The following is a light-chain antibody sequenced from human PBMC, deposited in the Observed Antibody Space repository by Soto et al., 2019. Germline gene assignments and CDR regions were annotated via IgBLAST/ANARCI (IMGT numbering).Light chain of an antibody. J-gene: IGKJ4*01. CDR1: QSISTN. CDR2: GAS. CDR3: QHYNAQPLT. Sequence: EIVMTQSPATLSVSPGERATLSCRASQSISTNLAWYQQKPGQAPRLLIFGASTRAAGIPVRFSGSGSGTEFTLTTSSLEPEDFAVYHCQHYNAQPLTFGGGTKVEIK. V-gene: IGKV3-15*01.